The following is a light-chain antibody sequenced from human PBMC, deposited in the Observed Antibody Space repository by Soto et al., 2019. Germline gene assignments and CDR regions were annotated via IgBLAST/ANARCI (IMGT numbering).Light chain of an antibody. J-gene: IGKJ1*01. V-gene: IGKV1-17*01. CDR3: LQHNSYPRT. Sequence: DIQMTQSPSSLSASVGDRVTITCRASQGIRTDLGWYQQKPGKAPKRLIYSSSSLQSGVPPRFSGSGSGTEFTLTISSLQPEDFATYYCLQHNSYPRTFGQGTKVEIK. CDR2: SSS. CDR1: QGIRTD.